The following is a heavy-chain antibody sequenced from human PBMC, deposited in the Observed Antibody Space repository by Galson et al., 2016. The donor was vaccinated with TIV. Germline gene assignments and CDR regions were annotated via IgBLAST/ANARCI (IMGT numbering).Heavy chain of an antibody. D-gene: IGHD5-18*01. CDR3: ARGFNYGFDFYYGMDV. CDR1: GYPFSAYY. CDR2: INPYGDDT. Sequence: SVKVSCKASGYPFSAYYIHWVRQAPGQGLEWMGWINPYGDDTNYERRFQGRASMTSDTSINTAYMELSSLRADDTAIFFCARGFNYGFDFYYGMDVWGQGTTVTVSS. J-gene: IGHJ6*02. V-gene: IGHV1-2*02.